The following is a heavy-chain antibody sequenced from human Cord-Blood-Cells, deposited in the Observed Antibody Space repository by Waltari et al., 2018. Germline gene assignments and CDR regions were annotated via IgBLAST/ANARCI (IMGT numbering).Heavy chain of an antibody. Sequence: QVTLRASDPALVNPTQTLTLTCPSSGFSLSTSAMCVSWIRQPPGKALEGLALIHWDDDKYYSTSLKTRLTISKDTSKNQVVLTMTNMDPVDTATYYCARGDTIFGVVSAFDIWGQGTMVTVSS. V-gene: IGHV2-70*01. D-gene: IGHD3-3*01. J-gene: IGHJ3*02. CDR3: ARGDTIFGVVSAFDI. CDR2: IHWDDDK. CDR1: GFSLSTSAMC.